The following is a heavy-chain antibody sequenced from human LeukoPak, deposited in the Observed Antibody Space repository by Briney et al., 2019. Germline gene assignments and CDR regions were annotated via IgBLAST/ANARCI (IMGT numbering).Heavy chain of an antibody. J-gene: IGHJ5*02. Sequence: AGGSLRLSCAASGFTFSRHSMHWVRQAPGKGLEWVSFIADNSNQIDYADSVKGRFTISRDNAKKSFYLQMNSLRAEDTAVYYCAKDPYYCSSTSCYERRWNWFAPWGQGTLVTVSS. D-gene: IGHD2-2*01. CDR1: GFTFSRHS. CDR3: AKDPYYCSSTSCYERRWNWFAP. V-gene: IGHV3-48*01. CDR2: IADNSNQI.